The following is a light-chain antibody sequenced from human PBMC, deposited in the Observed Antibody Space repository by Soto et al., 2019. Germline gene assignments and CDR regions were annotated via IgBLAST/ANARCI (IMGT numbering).Light chain of an antibody. J-gene: IGLJ1*01. Sequence: HSVLTQPPSVSAAPGQKVTISCSGSSSNIGNNYVSWYQHLPGAAPKLIIYDNDKRSSGIPDRFSGSKSGTSATLDITGLQTGDEADYYCGTWDSTLSGVFGTGTKLTVL. V-gene: IGLV1-51*01. CDR3: GTWDSTLSGV. CDR1: SSNIGNNY. CDR2: DND.